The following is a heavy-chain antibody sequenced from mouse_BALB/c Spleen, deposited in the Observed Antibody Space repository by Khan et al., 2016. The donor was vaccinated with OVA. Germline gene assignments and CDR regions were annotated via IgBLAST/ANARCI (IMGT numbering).Heavy chain of an antibody. Sequence: QIQLVQSGPELKKPGETVKISCTASGYTFSSFGMNWVKQAPGKGLQWMGWINTYTGEPTYADDFKGRYVFSLETSASPAYLQINTLTTEDTATYFCARPTVYADVMVYWGQGTSVTVSS. CDR1: GYTFSSFG. D-gene: IGHD2-3*01. V-gene: IGHV9-3-1*01. CDR2: INTYTGEP. J-gene: IGHJ4*01. CDR3: ARPTVYADVMVY.